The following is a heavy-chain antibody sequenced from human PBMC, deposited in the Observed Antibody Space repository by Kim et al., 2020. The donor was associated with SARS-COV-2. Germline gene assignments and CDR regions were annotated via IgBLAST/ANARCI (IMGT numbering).Heavy chain of an antibody. Sequence: SETLSLTCTVSGGSISSYYWSWIRQPPGKGLEWIGYIYYSGSTNYNPSLKSRVTISVDTSKNQFSLKLSSVTAADTAVYYCARTYPPRQQLREFRFDPWGQGTLVTVSS. CDR1: GGSISSYY. V-gene: IGHV4-59*12. J-gene: IGHJ5*02. CDR2: IYYSGST. D-gene: IGHD6-13*01. CDR3: ARTYPPRQQLREFRFDP.